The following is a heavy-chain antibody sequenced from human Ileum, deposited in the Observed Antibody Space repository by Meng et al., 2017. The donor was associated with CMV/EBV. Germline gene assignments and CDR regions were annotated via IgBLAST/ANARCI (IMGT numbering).Heavy chain of an antibody. CDR2: ISTYKGNT. D-gene: IGHD3-22*01. Sequence: ASVKVSCKASGYTFISYGISWVRQAPGQGLEWMGWISTYKGNTNYAQKLRGRVTMTTDTSTSTDYMELRSLRSDDTTVYYCARDFYESSGYSYDCFDPWGQGTMVTVSS. J-gene: IGHJ5*02. CDR3: ARDFYESSGYSYDCFDP. V-gene: IGHV1-18*01. CDR1: GYTFISYG.